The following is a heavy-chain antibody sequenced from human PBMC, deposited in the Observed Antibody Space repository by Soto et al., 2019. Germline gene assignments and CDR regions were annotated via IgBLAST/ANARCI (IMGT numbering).Heavy chain of an antibody. CDR1: GFTFSSYG. V-gene: IGHV3-33*01. J-gene: IGHJ4*02. D-gene: IGHD2-2*01. Sequence: GGSLRLSCAASGFTFSSYGMHWVRQAPGKGLEWVAVIWYDGSNKYYADSVKGRFTISRDNSENTLYLQMNSLRAEDTAVYYCARTASAAHYYFDYWGQGTLVTVSS. CDR2: IWYDGSNK. CDR3: ARTASAAHYYFDY.